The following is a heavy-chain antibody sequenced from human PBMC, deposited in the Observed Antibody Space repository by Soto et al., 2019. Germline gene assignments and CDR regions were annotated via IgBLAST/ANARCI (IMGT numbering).Heavy chain of an antibody. V-gene: IGHV3-7*03. D-gene: IGHD6-13*01. CDR1: GFMFSTYW. CDR2: MNQDGSEK. CDR3: ARELRKYSSGWYYFDS. Sequence: GGSLRLSCAASGFMFSTYWMTWVRQAPGKGLEWVANMNQDGSEKYYVDSVKGRFTISRDNPKNSLYLQMNSLRAEDTAVYYCARELRKYSSGWYYFDSWGQGTLVTAS. J-gene: IGHJ4*02.